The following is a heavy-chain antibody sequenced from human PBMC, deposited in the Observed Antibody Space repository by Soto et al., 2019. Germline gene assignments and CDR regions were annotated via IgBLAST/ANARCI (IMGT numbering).Heavy chain of an antibody. J-gene: IGHJ5*02. CDR2: IIPIFGTA. Sequence: QVQLVQSGAEVKKPGSSVKVSCKASGGTFSSYAISWVRQAPGQGLEWMGGIIPIFGTANYAQKFQGRVTITADESTSTAYMELSSLRSKDTAVYYCALVLRYFDWSPKYNWFDPWGQGTLVTVSS. V-gene: IGHV1-69*01. D-gene: IGHD3-9*01. CDR3: ALVLRYFDWSPKYNWFDP. CDR1: GGTFSSYA.